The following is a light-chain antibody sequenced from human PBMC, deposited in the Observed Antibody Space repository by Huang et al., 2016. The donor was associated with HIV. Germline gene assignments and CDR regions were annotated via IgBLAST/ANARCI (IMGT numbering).Light chain of an antibody. Sequence: EVVFTQSPAILSVSLGERATLSCRASQTISTNLAWYQQKPGQAPRLLIYGASTRATGIPARFSGSGSGTEFTLTISSLQSEDFAVYYCQQSNNWPPVTFGGGTKVEIK. CDR3: QQSNNWPPVT. J-gene: IGKJ4*01. V-gene: IGKV3-15*01. CDR2: GAS. CDR1: QTISTN.